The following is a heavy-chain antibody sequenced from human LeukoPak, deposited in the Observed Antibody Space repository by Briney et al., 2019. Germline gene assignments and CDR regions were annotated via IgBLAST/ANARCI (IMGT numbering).Heavy chain of an antibody. CDR3: ARDFREYSSGWYEYYFDY. D-gene: IGHD6-19*01. CDR1: GFTFSSYE. CDR2: ISSSGSTI. Sequence: PGGSLRLSCAASGFTFSSYEMNWVRQAPGKGLEWVSYISSSGSTIYYADSVKGRFTISRGNAKNSLYLQMNSLRAEDMAVYYCARDFREYSSGWYEYYFDYWGQGTLVTVSS. J-gene: IGHJ4*02. V-gene: IGHV3-48*03.